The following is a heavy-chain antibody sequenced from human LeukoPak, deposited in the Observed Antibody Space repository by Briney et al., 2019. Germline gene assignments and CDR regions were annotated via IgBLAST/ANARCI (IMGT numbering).Heavy chain of an antibody. CDR3: ASTTYRRGRYNFDY. V-gene: IGHV4-59*01. D-gene: IGHD6-19*01. Sequence: PSETLSLTCTVSGDSINSYYWSWIRQPPGKGLEWIGYIYYSGSTNYNPSVKSRVTISVDTSKKQFSLKLSSVIAADTAVYYCASTTYRRGRYNFDYWGRGTLVTVSS. J-gene: IGHJ4*02. CDR1: GDSINSYY. CDR2: IYYSGST.